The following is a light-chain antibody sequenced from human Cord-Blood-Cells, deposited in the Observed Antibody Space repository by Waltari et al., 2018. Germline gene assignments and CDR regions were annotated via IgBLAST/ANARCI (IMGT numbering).Light chain of an antibody. Sequence: QSALTQPASVSGSPGQSITISCTGTSSDVGGYNYVSWYQQHPGKAPKLMIYEVSNRPSVVLNRFACSKAGNTASLTISGLQAEDEADYYCSSYTSSSTLVFGGGTKLTVL. J-gene: IGLJ3*02. V-gene: IGLV2-14*01. CDR2: EVS. CDR3: SSYTSSSTLV. CDR1: SSDVGGYNY.